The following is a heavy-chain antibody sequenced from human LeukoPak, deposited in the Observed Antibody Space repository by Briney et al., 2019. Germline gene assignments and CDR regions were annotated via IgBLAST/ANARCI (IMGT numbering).Heavy chain of an antibody. CDR2: ISSSSSYI. Sequence: GGSLRLSCAASGFTFSSYSMNWVRQAPGKGLEWVSSISSSSSYIYYAGSVKGRFTISRDNAKNSLYLQMNSLRAEDTAVYYCAREYCSSTSCYSRAFDIWGQGTMVTVSS. J-gene: IGHJ3*02. CDR1: GFTFSSYS. D-gene: IGHD2-2*01. CDR3: AREYCSSTSCYSRAFDI. V-gene: IGHV3-21*01.